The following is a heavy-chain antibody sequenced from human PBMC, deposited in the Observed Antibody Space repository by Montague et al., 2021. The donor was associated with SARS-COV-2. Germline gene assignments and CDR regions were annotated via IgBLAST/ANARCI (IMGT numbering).Heavy chain of an antibody. CDR1: GGSISSSSYD. CDR2: TYDSGST. V-gene: IGHV4-39*07. Sequence: SETLSLTCTVAGGSISSSSYDWGWIRQPPGKGLEWIGGTYDSGSTYYNPSVKSRVTMSVDTSKNQFSLKLSSVTAADTPVYDCARVGRQQLVRLAGMDVWGQGTPVTVSS. D-gene: IGHD6-13*01. CDR3: ARVGRQQLVRLAGMDV. J-gene: IGHJ6*02.